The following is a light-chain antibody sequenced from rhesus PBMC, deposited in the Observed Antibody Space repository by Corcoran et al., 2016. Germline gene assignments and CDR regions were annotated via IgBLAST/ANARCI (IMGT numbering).Light chain of an antibody. CDR2: GAS. CDR3: FQHNNGYS. V-gene: IGKV3-10*01. J-gene: IGKJ2*01. Sequence: QVILTQSPATLSLSPGERASLSCRASQSVSTHLAWYQQKPGQAPRLLIYGASNRATDIPDRFSGSGSGTDFTLTISSLEPEDVGIYHCFQHNNGYSCGQGTKVEI. CDR1: QSVSTH.